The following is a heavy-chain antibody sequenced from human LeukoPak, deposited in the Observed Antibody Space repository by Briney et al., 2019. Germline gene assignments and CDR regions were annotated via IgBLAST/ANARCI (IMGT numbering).Heavy chain of an antibody. D-gene: IGHD3-16*02. V-gene: IGHV3-23*01. Sequence: PGGSLRLSCAASGFTFSSYAMSWVRQAPGKGLEWVSAISGSGGSTYYADSVKGRFTISRDNSKNTLYLQMNSLRAEDTAVYYCAKDQAGDYVWESYRAPPTYGPAPLLFDYWGQGTLVTVSS. CDR1: GFTFSSYA. J-gene: IGHJ4*02. CDR2: ISGSGGST. CDR3: AKDQAGDYVWESYRAPPTYGPAPLLFDY.